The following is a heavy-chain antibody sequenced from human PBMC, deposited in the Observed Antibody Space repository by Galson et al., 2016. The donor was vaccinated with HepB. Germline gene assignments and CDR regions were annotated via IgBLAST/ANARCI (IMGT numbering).Heavy chain of an antibody. V-gene: IGHV3-30-3*01. CDR2: ISYDGRDK. CDR1: RFTFSRNA. CDR3: ARDPYGDNDAFDI. D-gene: IGHD4-17*01. Sequence: SLRLSCAASRFTFSRNAMHWVRQAPGKGLDWVAAISYDGRDKYHADSVKGRFTISRDNSRNMVHLEMNSLRPEDTAVYYCARDPYGDNDAFDIWGQGTMVSVSS. J-gene: IGHJ3*02.